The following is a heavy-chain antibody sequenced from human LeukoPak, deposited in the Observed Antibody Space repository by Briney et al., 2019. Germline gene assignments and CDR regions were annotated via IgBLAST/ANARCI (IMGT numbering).Heavy chain of an antibody. D-gene: IGHD3-3*01. CDR1: GGSLSDRSYH. Sequence: SETLSLTCNVSGGSLSDRSYHWVWIRQPPGKGLEGIGSIYYSGSTYYNPSLKSPVTISVDTSMNQFSLKLNSVTAADTAVYFCARLTAVSIFGVVALWGQGTLVTVSS. CDR2: IYYSGST. V-gene: IGHV4-39*01. J-gene: IGHJ4*02. CDR3: ARLTAVSIFGVVAL.